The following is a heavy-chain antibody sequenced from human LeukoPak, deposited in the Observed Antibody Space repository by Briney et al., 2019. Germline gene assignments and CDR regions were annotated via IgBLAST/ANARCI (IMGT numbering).Heavy chain of an antibody. CDR1: GGSISSSNW. D-gene: IGHD6-19*01. CDR3: ARGLQPNSSGWYPHYYYYGMDV. CDR2: IYHSGST. Sequence: SETLSLTCAVSGGSISSSNWWSWVRQPPGKGLEWIGEIYHSGSTNYNPSLKSRVTISVDKSKNQFSLKLSSVTAADTAVYYCARGLQPNSSGWYPHYYYYGMDVWGQGTTVTVSS. J-gene: IGHJ6*02. V-gene: IGHV4-4*02.